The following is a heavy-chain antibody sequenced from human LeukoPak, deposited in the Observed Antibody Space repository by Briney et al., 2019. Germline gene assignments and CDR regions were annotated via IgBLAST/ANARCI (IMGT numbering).Heavy chain of an antibody. CDR1: GFTVSSNY. Sequence: PGGSLRLSCAASGFTVSSNYMSWVRQAPGKGLEWVSVIYSGGSTYYADSVKGRFTISRDNSKNTLYLQMNSLRAEDTAVYYCAKTITTSYYMDVWGKGTTVTVSS. CDR2: IYSGGST. D-gene: IGHD4-11*01. J-gene: IGHJ6*03. V-gene: IGHV3-53*01. CDR3: AKTITTSYYMDV.